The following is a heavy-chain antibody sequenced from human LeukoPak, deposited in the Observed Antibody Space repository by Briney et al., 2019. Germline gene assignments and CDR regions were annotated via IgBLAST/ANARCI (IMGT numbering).Heavy chain of an antibody. CDR3: ARGSRPPWWFDP. CDR2: IYTSGST. CDR1: GGSISSGGYY. J-gene: IGHJ5*02. D-gene: IGHD2-2*01. V-gene: IGHV4-61*02. Sequence: SQTLSLTCTVPGGSISSGGYYWSWIRQPAGKGLEWIGRIYTSGSTNYNPSLKSRVTISVDTSKNQCSLKLSSVTAADTAVYYCARGSRPPWWFDPWGQGTLVTVSS.